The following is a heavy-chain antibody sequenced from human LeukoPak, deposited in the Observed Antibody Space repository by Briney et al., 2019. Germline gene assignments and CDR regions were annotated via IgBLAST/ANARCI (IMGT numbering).Heavy chain of an antibody. J-gene: IGHJ6*03. V-gene: IGHV1-2*02. CDR2: INPNSGGT. CDR3: ARDLAFQYSYGYSRLDYYYYYMDV. D-gene: IGHD5-18*01. CDR1: VYTFTRYY. Sequence: GASVTVSCKSSVYTFTRYYMHWVRQAPGQGLEWMGWINPNSGGTNYAQKFQGRVTMTRDTSISPAYMELSRLRSADTAVYYCARDLAFQYSYGYSRLDYYYYYMDVWGKGTTVTVSS.